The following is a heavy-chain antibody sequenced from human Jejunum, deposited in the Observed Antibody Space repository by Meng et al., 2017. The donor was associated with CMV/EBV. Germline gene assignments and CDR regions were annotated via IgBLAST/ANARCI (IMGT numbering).Heavy chain of an antibody. J-gene: IGHJ4*02. CDR3: ARAPLKPFNIEGAFDS. CDR2: IGSYNGYK. V-gene: IGHV3-21*01. CDR1: TFSIFS. D-gene: IGHD1-14*01. Sequence: TFSIFSMDWVRQTPGKGLEWVSSIGSYNGYKYYADSVQGRFTISRDDAKNSLYLQMDSLRAEDSAVYYCARAPLKPFNIEGAFDSLGQGTRVTVSS.